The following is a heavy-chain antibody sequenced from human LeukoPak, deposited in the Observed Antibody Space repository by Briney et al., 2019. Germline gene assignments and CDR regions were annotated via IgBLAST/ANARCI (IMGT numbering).Heavy chain of an antibody. Sequence: ASVTVSCKASGGTFSSYAISWVRQAPGQGLEWMGGIIPIFGTANYARKFQGRVTITADESTSTAYMELSSLRSEDTAVYYCARDGIVGARSFDYWGQGTLVTVSS. CDR3: ARDGIVGARSFDY. D-gene: IGHD1-26*01. V-gene: IGHV1-69*13. CDR1: GGTFSSYA. J-gene: IGHJ4*02. CDR2: IIPIFGTA.